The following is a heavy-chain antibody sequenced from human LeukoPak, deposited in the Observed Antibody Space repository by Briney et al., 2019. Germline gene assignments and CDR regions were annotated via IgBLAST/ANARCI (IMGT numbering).Heavy chain of an antibody. V-gene: IGHV3-23*01. CDR2: ISGNGGAT. Sequence: GGSLRLSCEVSGFTFSGSAMNWVRQAPGKGLEWVSVISGNGGATYYADSVKGRFTISRDNSKNTLYLQMNSLRAEDTAVYYCATGGGWYFDGIDIWGHGTMVAVSS. D-gene: IGHD6-19*01. CDR1: GFTFSGSA. CDR3: ATGGGWYFDGIDI. J-gene: IGHJ3*02.